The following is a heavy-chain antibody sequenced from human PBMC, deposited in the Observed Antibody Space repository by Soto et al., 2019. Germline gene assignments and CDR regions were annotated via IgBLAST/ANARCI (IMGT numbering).Heavy chain of an antibody. CDR1: GGTFSTYA. D-gene: IGHD5-18*01. Sequence: QVQLVQSGAEVKKPESSVKVSCKAPGGTFSTYAISWVRQAPGQGLEWMGGIIPMFGTANYAQRFQDRVTIPAAESTNTVYRELSSLRSEDTAVYFCASGIQLWLRRINNGYSGWGQGTLVTVSS. V-gene: IGHV1-69*12. CDR2: IIPMFGTA. J-gene: IGHJ4*02. CDR3: ASGIQLWLRRINNGYSG.